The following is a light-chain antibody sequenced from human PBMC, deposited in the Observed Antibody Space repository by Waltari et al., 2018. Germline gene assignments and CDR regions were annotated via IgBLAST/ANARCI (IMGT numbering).Light chain of an antibody. CDR1: QSVRSN. CDR2: GAS. CDR3: HQYDKWPPYT. Sequence: EIVMTQSPATLSVSPGETATLSCRASQSVRSNLACYQQKPGQSHRLLIYGASTRATGIPARFSGSASGTEFTLNISSLQSEDFAVYYYHQYDKWPPYTFGQGTKLEIK. J-gene: IGKJ2*01. V-gene: IGKV3-15*01.